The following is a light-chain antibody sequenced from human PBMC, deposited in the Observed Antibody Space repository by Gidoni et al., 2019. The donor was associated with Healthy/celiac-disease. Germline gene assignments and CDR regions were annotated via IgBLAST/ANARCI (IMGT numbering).Light chain of an antibody. V-gene: IGKV1-39*01. J-gene: IGKJ4*01. Sequence: DIQMTQSPSSLSASLGDRVTITCRASQSISSYLNWYQQKPGKAPNLLIYAASSLQSGVPSRFSGSGAGTDFTLTISSLQPEDFATYYCQQSYSTPPTFGGGTKVEIK. CDR1: QSISSY. CDR3: QQSYSTPPT. CDR2: AAS.